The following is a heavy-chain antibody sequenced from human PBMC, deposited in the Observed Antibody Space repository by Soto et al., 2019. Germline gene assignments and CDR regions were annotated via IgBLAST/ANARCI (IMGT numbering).Heavy chain of an antibody. V-gene: IGHV1-69*06. D-gene: IGHD3-22*01. Sequence: QVELVQSGAEVKKPGSSVKVSCQASEDTFRNYAISWVRQAPGQGLEWMGGIIPIFGTANYAQKFQGRVTITAATSANPVYLELRRLRSEDTAIYYCASTKYDSSAYYYWYLGLWGRGTLVTVSS. CDR2: IIPIFGTA. CDR3: ASTKYDSSAYYYWYLGL. CDR1: EDTFRNYA. J-gene: IGHJ2*01.